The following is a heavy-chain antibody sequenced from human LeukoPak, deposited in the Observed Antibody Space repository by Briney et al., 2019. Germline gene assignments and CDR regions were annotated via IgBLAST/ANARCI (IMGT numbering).Heavy chain of an antibody. CDR3: ARPGTGIAAAGG. CDR1: GFTFSSYA. V-gene: IGHV3-30-3*01. D-gene: IGHD6-13*01. CDR2: ISYDGSNK. J-gene: IGHJ4*02. Sequence: PGGSLRLSCAASGFTFSSYAMHWVRQAPGKGLEWVAVISYDGSNKYYADSVKGRFTISRDNSKNTLYLQMNSLRAEDTAVYYCARPGTGIAAAGGWGQGTLVTVSS.